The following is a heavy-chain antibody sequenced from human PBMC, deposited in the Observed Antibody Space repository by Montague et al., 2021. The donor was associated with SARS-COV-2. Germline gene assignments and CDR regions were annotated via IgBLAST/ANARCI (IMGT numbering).Heavy chain of an antibody. V-gene: IGHV4-39*01. J-gene: IGHJ3*02. CDR3: AKLRGDYGGTYDTFDI. CDR2: IYYSGST. CDR1: GGSISSRSYY. D-gene: IGHD4-23*01. Sequence: SETLSLTCTVSGGSISSRSYYWGWIRQPPGKGLEWIGSIYYSGSTYYNPSLKSRVTISVDTSKNQFSLKLSSVTAADMAVYYCAKLRGDYGGTYDTFDIWGQGTMVTVSS.